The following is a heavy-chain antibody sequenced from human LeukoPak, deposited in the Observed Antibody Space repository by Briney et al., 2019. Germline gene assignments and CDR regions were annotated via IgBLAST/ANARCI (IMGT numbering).Heavy chain of an antibody. CDR2: ISPSGADT. J-gene: IGHJ3*01. CDR1: GFTFTNYA. Sequence: GGSLRLSCAASGFTFTNYAMNWVRQAPGKGLVWVSTISPSGADTYYADSVKGRFTISRDISKNTLCLQMNSLRAEDTAVYYCARRAYNWGAFDFWGQGTMITVSS. V-gene: IGHV3-23*01. CDR3: ARRAYNWGAFDF. D-gene: IGHD5-24*01.